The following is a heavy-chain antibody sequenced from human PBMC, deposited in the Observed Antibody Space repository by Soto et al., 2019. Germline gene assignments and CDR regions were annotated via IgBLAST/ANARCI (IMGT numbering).Heavy chain of an antibody. CDR1: GFSFSQYW. CDR2: INQDGDDK. D-gene: IGHD3-16*01. Sequence: EVQLVESGGGEVQPGGSLRLSCAASGFSFSQYWLSWVRQAPGKGPEWVAKINQDGDDKKYVDSVKGRFTIARDNAKNSLYLQMNSMRAEDTAVYYCTRLYDDSWGQGTLVTVSS. V-gene: IGHV3-7*03. CDR3: TRLYDDS. J-gene: IGHJ4*02.